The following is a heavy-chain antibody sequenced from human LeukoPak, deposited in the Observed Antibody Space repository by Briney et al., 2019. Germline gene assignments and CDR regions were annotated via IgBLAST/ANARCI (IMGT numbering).Heavy chain of an antibody. D-gene: IGHD2-2*02. V-gene: IGHV3-23*01. CDR2: IRGSGDRT. CDR3: ARVPCSTSCYRVNYYYYYMDV. Sequence: GGSLRLSCAASGFTFSSYAMSWVRQAPGKGLEWVSAIRGSGDRTHYADSVKGRFTISRDNAKNSLYLQMNSLRAEDTAVYYCARVPCSTSCYRVNYYYYYMDVWGKGTTVTVSS. CDR1: GFTFSSYA. J-gene: IGHJ6*03.